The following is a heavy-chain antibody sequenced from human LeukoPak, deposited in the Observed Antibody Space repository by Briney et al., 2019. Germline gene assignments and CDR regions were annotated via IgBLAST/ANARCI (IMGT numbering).Heavy chain of an antibody. CDR2: LSSDGVNK. CDR1: GFTFSSYP. J-gene: IGHJ4*02. Sequence: PGGSLRLSCAASGFTFSSYPMHWVRQTPGKGLEWVAILSSDGVNKRYADSVQGRFTISRDNSKNTLYLQMNSLRAEDTAVYYCAKDTYSSNNFDYWGQGTLVTVSS. CDR3: AKDTYSSNNFDY. D-gene: IGHD6-19*01. V-gene: IGHV3-30-3*01.